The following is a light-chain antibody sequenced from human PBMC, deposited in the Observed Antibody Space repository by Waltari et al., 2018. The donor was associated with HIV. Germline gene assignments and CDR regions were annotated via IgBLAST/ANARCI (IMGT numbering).Light chain of an antibody. CDR2: SNN. CDR3: AAWDDTLNGL. V-gene: IGLV1-44*01. CDR1: TPNIGTNI. Sequence: QSVLTQPPSASGTPGRNVTISCSGNTPNIGTNIENWYQQFQGAAPKLLIYSNNQRPSGVLARFSGSKSGTSASLAISGLQSEDEADYFCAAWDDTLNGLFGGGTKLTVL. J-gene: IGLJ2*01.